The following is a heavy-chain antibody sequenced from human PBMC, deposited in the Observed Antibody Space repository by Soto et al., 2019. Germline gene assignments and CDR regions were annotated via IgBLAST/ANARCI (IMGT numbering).Heavy chain of an antibody. CDR3: ARVVVVIPPGYYYAMDV. Sequence: PGGSLRLSCAASGFTFSIFHTNWVGQAPGRGLEWVAYITSSSDTIYYSDSVKGRFTISRDNGKNSLFLQMNSLRDEDTAVYYCARVVVVIPPGYYYAMDVWGQGTTVTVSS. J-gene: IGHJ6*02. CDR2: ITSSSDTI. D-gene: IGHD3-22*01. CDR1: GFTFSIFH. V-gene: IGHV3-48*02.